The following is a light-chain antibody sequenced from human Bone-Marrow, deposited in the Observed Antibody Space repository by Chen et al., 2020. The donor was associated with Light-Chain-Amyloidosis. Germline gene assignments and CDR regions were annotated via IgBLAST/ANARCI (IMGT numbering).Light chain of an antibody. J-gene: IGLJ1*01. CDR3: SSYTITNTLV. CDR1: SSDVGGDNH. Sequence: QSALTQPASVSGSPGQSITISCTGTSSDVGGDNHVSWYQQHPDKAPKLMIYEVTNRPSLVPDRLSGSKSNNTASLTISGLQTEDEADYFCSSYTITNTLVFGSGTRVTVL. V-gene: IGLV2-14*01. CDR2: EVT.